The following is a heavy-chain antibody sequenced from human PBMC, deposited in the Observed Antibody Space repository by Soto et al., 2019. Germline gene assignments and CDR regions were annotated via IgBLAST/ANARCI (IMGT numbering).Heavy chain of an antibody. CDR1: GYSFTSYW. CDR2: IYPGDSDT. J-gene: IGHJ5*02. V-gene: IGHV5-51*01. CDR3: ERPDLRTAERGGGFDT. Sequence: GESLKISCKGSGYSFTSYWIGWVRQMPGKGLEWMGIIYPGDSDTRYSPSFQGQVTISADKSISTAYLQWSSLKASETAMYYCERPDLRTAERGGGFDTWGQGTLVTVSS. D-gene: IGHD6-13*01.